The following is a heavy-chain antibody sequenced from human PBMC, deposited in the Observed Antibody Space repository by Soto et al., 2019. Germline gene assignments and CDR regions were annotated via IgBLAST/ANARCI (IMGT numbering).Heavy chain of an antibody. CDR3: ARHSRSTYYYYGMDV. CDR2: INHSGST. V-gene: IGHV4-34*01. CDR1: GGSFSGYY. Sequence: QVQLQQWGAGLLKPSETLSLTCAVYGGSFSGYYWSWIRQPPGKGLEWIGEINHSGSTNYNPSLKSRVTISVDTSKNQFSLKLSSVTAADTAVYYCARHSRSTYYYYGMDVWGQGTTVTVSS. J-gene: IGHJ6*02. D-gene: IGHD6-13*01.